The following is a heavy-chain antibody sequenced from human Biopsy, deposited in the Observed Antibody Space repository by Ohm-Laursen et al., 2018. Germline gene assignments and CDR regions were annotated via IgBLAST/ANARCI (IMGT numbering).Heavy chain of an antibody. V-gene: IGHV4-39*01. J-gene: IGHJ5*01. CDR2: IFYTGII. CDR3: ARHPTGFWFDP. Sequence: SQTLSLTCTVSGGSVSSNTDYWVWLRQPPGKGLEWIGSIFYTGIIFYNPSLKSRVSISVDTSKNQFSLNLNSVTASDTALYYCARHPTGFWFDPWGQGTLVTVSS. CDR1: GGSVSSNTDY.